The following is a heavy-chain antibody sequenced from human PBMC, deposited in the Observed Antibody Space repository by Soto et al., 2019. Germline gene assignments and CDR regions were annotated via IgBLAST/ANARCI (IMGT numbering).Heavy chain of an antibody. CDR1: GDSISSADYF. J-gene: IGHJ6*02. CDR3: ASEPYLSKARNDF. V-gene: IGHV4-30-4*01. Sequence: PSETLCLTCSASGDSISSADYFWTRIRQSPGKGLEWMGYIFHSGTTYYNPSLKGRLLISIENSKNQFSLRLTSVTAADSAVYFCASEPYLSKARNDFWGPGTRVTVSS. CDR2: IFHSGTT.